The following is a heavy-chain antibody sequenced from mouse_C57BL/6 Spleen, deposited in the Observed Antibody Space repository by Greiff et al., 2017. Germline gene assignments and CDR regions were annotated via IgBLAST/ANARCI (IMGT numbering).Heavy chain of an antibody. D-gene: IGHD1-1*01. CDR3: ARFITTVVALYYYAMDY. Sequence: VQLQQPGAELVKPGASVKLSCKASGYTFTSYWMHWVKQRPGQGLEWIGMIHPNSGSTNYNEKFKSKATLTVDKSSSTAYMQLSSLTSEDSAVYYCARFITTVVALYYYAMDYWGQGTSVTVSS. V-gene: IGHV1-64*01. J-gene: IGHJ4*01. CDR1: GYTFTSYW. CDR2: IHPNSGST.